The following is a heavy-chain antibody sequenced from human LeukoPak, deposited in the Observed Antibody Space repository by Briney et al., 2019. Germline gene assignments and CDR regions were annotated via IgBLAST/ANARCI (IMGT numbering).Heavy chain of an antibody. Sequence: SVKVSCKASGGTFSSYAISWVRQAPGQGLEWMGGIIPIFGTANYAQKFQGRVTITADKSTSTAYMELSRLRFDDTAVYYCARSPDILTGEKFDYWGQGTLVTVSS. CDR2: IIPIFGTA. J-gene: IGHJ4*02. CDR1: GGTFSSYA. CDR3: ARSPDILTGEKFDY. D-gene: IGHD3-9*01. V-gene: IGHV1-69*06.